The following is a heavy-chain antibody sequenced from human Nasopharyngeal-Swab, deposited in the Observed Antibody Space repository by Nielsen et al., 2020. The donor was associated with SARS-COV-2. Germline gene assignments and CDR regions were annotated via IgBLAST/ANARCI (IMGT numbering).Heavy chain of an antibody. V-gene: IGHV3-74*01. D-gene: IGHD5-12*01. CDR1: GFSFSTFW. Sequence: GGSLRLSCAASGFSFSTFWMHWVRQVPGEGLVWVSRINTDGRRTNYAESVKGRFTISRDNVKNMLYLQMNNLRPEDTAVYYCARDLGGFGSYWGQGTLATVSS. CDR3: ARDLGGFGSY. J-gene: IGHJ4*02. CDR2: INTDGRRT.